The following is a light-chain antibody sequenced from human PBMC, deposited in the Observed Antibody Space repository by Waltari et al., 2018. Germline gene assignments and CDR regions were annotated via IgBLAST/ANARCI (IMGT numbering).Light chain of an antibody. V-gene: IGLV2-23*02. J-gene: IGLJ2*01. CDR2: EVN. Sequence: QSALTQPASVSGSPGQSITISCTGTSSDVGRYHLVTWYQQHPGKAPTVMIYEVNKRASGVSYRFAGSKSGNTASLTIAGLQAEDEADYHCCSFAGSTTFVVFGGGTKLTVL. CDR1: SSDVGRYHL. CDR3: CSFAGSTTFVV.